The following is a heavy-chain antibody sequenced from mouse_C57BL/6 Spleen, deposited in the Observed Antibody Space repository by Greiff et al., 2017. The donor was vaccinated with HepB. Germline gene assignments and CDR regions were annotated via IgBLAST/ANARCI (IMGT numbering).Heavy chain of an antibody. J-gene: IGHJ4*01. CDR2: IRSKSNNYAT. V-gene: IGHV10-1*01. Sequence: EVKLVESGGGLVQPKGSLKLSCAASGFSFNTYAMNWVRQAPGKGLEWVARIRSKSNNYATYYADSVKDRFTISRDDSESMLYLQMNNLKTEDTAMYYCVRHAYGSPMDYWGQGTSVTVSS. CDR3: VRHAYGSPMDY. CDR1: GFSFNTYA. D-gene: IGHD2-2*01.